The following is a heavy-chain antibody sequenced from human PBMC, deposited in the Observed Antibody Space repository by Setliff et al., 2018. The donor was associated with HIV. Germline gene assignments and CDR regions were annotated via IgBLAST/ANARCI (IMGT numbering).Heavy chain of an antibody. CDR3: ARGGYYDSSGKDYYYYYMDV. J-gene: IGHJ6*03. CDR1: GYTFTSYY. CDR2: INPSGGST. D-gene: IGHD3-22*01. V-gene: IGHV1-46*01. Sequence: ASVKVSCKASGYTFTSYYMHWVRQAPGQGLEWMGIINPSGGSTSYAQKFQGRVTMNRDTSTSTVYMELSSLRSEDTAVYYCARGGYYDSSGKDYYYYYMDVWGKGTTVTVSS.